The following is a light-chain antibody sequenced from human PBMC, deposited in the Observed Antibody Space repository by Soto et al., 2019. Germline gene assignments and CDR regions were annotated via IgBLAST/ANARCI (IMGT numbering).Light chain of an antibody. CDR3: QQVDSYPRT. Sequence: DIQMTQSPSSLSASVGDRVTITCRASQGISNYLAWYQQKSGKAPTVLTYASSTLQTGVPSRFSGSGSGTDFSLTISSLHPEDVATYYCQQVDSYPRTFGQGTKVDIK. CDR1: QGISNY. CDR2: ASS. J-gene: IGKJ1*01. V-gene: IGKV1-9*01.